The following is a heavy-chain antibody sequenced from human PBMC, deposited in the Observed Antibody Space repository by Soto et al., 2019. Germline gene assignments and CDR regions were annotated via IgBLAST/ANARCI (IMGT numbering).Heavy chain of an antibody. V-gene: IGHV3-23*01. Sequence: EVQVLESGGGSVQPGGSLRLSCAASGFTFSNFAMSWVRHAPGKGLEWVSEITGSTGTTYYADSVQGRFIISRDNSKNTVQLQMHNLRAEDTAVYYCAKDTSSSPYYMDVWGKGTTVTVSS. D-gene: IGHD2-2*01. J-gene: IGHJ6*03. CDR3: AKDTSSSPYYMDV. CDR2: ITGSTGTT. CDR1: GFTFSNFA.